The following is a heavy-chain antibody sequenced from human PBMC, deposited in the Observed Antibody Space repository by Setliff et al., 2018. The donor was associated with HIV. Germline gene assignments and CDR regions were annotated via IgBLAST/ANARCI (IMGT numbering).Heavy chain of an antibody. CDR2: LYPADSNI. D-gene: IGHD3-16*01. CDR3: TRLWHENWGNWFFDL. J-gene: IGHJ2*01. Sequence: PGESLKISCKGSGYSFSSYWIGWVRQMPGKGLEFMGLLYPADSNIRYSPSFQGQVTISVDKSTNTAFLQWTSLRASDTAMYYCTRLWHENWGNWFFDLWGRGTLVTVSS. CDR1: GYSFSSYW. V-gene: IGHV5-51*01.